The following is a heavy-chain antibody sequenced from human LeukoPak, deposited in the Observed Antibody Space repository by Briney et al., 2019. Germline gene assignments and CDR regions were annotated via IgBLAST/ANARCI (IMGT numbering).Heavy chain of an antibody. CDR3: ARDPAPYYDILTGYYNVYAFDI. CDR2: IYTSGST. Sequence: SETLSLTCTVSGGSISSYYWSWLRQPAGKGLEWLGRIYTSGSTNYNPSLKSRVTMSVDTSKNQFSLKLSSVTAADTAVYYCARDPAPYYDILTGYYNVYAFDIWGQGTMVTVSS. D-gene: IGHD3-9*01. J-gene: IGHJ3*02. CDR1: GGSISSYY. V-gene: IGHV4-4*07.